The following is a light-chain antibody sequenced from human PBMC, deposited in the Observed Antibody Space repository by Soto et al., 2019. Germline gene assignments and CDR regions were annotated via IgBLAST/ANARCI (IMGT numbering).Light chain of an antibody. Sequence: QSVLTQPASVSGSPGQSITISCTGASSDVGGYNYVSWYQQHPGKAPKLIIYDVSNRPSGVSDRFSGSKSGNTASLTISGLQTEDEADYFGSSCATSSTLHDFRTGTNVHVL. CDR1: SSDVGGYNY. J-gene: IGLJ1*01. V-gene: IGLV2-14*03. CDR3: SSCATSSTLHD. CDR2: DVS.